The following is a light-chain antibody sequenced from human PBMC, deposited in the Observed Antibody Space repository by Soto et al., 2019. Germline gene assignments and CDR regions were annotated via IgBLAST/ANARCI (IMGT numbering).Light chain of an antibody. CDR3: QQYGSSSTWT. CDR1: QGLTTSY. J-gene: IGKJ1*01. CDR2: GAS. V-gene: IGKV3-20*01. Sequence: EVVLTQSPGTLSLSPGERATLSCRASQGLTTSYLAWYQQKPSQAPRLVIYGASRRATGIPDRFSGSGSGTDFTLTISRLEPEDFAVYYCQQYGSSSTWTFGQGTKVDIK.